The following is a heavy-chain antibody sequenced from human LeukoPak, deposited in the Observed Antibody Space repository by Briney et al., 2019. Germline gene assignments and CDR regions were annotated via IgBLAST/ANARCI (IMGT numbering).Heavy chain of an antibody. D-gene: IGHD3-10*01. V-gene: IGHV3-74*03. Sequence: GGSLRLSCAASGFTFSNYWIHWVRQAPGKGLVWVSRNAGSITTYADSVKGRFTISRDNAENTLYLQMNSLRVEDTAVYYCARAGSHWHYVYWGQGTVVIVSS. CDR2: NAGSIT. CDR1: GFTFSNYW. CDR3: ARAGSHWHYVY. J-gene: IGHJ4*02.